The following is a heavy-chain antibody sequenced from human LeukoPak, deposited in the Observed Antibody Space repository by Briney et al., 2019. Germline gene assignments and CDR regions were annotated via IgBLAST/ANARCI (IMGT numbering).Heavy chain of an antibody. Sequence: GGSLRLSCAASGFTFSSYAMSWVRQAPGKGLEWVSAISGSGGSTYYADSVKGRFTISRDNSGDTLYLQMNSLRAEDTAVYYCAKGYYDYVWGSYYFDYWGQGTLVTVSS. J-gene: IGHJ4*02. CDR3: AKGYYDYVWGSYYFDY. CDR1: GFTFSSYA. CDR2: ISGSGGST. D-gene: IGHD3-16*01. V-gene: IGHV3-23*01.